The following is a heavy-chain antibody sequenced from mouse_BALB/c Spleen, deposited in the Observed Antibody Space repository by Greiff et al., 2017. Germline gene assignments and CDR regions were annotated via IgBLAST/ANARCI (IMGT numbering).Heavy chain of an antibody. V-gene: IGHV1-82*01. D-gene: IGHD1-1*01. CDR2: IYPGDGDT. Sequence: VKVVESGPELVKPGASVKISCKASGYAFSSSWMNWVKQRPGQGLEWIGRIYPGDGDTNYNGKFKGKATLTADKSSSTAYMQLSSLTSDDSAVYFCARSYYYGSSYYAMDYWGQGTSVTVSS. CDR1: GYAFSSSW. CDR3: ARSYYYGSSYYAMDY. J-gene: IGHJ4*01.